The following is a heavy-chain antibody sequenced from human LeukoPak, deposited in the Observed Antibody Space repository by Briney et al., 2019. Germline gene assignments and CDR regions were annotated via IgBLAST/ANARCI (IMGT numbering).Heavy chain of an antibody. CDR2: IYYSGST. V-gene: IGHV4-59*01. CDR3: ARGWSSGWYIY. Sequence: PSETLSLTCTASGGSISSYYWSWIRQPPGKGLEWIGYIYYSGSTNYNPSLKSRVTISVDTSKNQFSLKLSSVTAADTAVYYCARGWSSGWYIYWGQGTLVTVSS. J-gene: IGHJ4*02. CDR1: GGSISSYY. D-gene: IGHD6-19*01.